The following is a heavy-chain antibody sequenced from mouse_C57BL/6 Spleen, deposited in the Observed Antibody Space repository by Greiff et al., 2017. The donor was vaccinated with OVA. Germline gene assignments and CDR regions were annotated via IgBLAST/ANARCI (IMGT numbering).Heavy chain of an antibody. CDR3: AISRGHYSNPGVYFDY. V-gene: IGHV1-80*01. CDR1: GYAFSSYW. CDR2: IYPGDGDT. Sequence: QVQLQQSGAELVKPGASVKISCKASGYAFSSYWMNWVKQRPGKGLEWIGQIYPGDGDTNYNGKFKGKATLTADKSSSTAYMQLSSLTSEDSAVYFCAISRGHYSNPGVYFDYWGQGTTLTVSS. J-gene: IGHJ2*01. D-gene: IGHD2-5*01.